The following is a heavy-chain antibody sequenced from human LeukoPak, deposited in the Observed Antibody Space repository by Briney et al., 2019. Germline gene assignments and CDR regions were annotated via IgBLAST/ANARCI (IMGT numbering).Heavy chain of an antibody. D-gene: IGHD6-19*01. V-gene: IGHV4-34*01. Sequence: SETLSLTCAVYGGSFSGYYWSWIRHPPGKGLEWIGEINHSGSTNYNPSLKSRVTISVDTSKNQFSLKLSSVTAADTAVYYCARAEQWLVYYFDYWGQGTLVTVSS. CDR3: ARAEQWLVYYFDY. J-gene: IGHJ4*02. CDR2: INHSGST. CDR1: GGSFSGYY.